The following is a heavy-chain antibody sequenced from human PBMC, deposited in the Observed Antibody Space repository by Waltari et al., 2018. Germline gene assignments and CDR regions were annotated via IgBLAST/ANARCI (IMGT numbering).Heavy chain of an antibody. CDR3: ARALNWGIDY. CDR2: INHSGST. D-gene: IGHD7-27*01. Sequence: QVQLQQWVAGLLKPSETLSLTCAAYGGSFSGYYRSWIRQPPGKGLEWIGEINHSGSTNYNPSLKSRVTISVDTSKNQFSLKLSSVTAADTAVYYCARALNWGIDYWGQGTLVTVSS. CDR1: GGSFSGYY. J-gene: IGHJ4*02. V-gene: IGHV4-34*01.